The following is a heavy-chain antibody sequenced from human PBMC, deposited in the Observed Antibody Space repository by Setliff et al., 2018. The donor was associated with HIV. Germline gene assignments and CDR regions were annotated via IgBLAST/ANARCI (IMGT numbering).Heavy chain of an antibody. CDR1: GDSIRGGDFY. D-gene: IGHD1-1*01. Sequence: SETLSLTCIVSGDSIRGGDFYWTWIRQSPGKGLEWIGYVYWSGTTHYNPSLNGRVTISVDTSENQFSLKLDSLTAADSAVYYCARTTRHDGAAYDAFDLWSQGTLVTVSS. V-gene: IGHV4-30-4*01. CDR3: ARTTRHDGAAYDAFDL. J-gene: IGHJ3*01. CDR2: VYWSGTT.